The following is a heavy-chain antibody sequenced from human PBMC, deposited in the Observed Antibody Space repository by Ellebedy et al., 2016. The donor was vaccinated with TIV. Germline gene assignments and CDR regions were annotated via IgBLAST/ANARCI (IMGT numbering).Heavy chain of an antibody. CDR2: IFWDDDR. CDR3: AHVKYTSGYSYYFDY. CDR1: GFSLSTSGEG. D-gene: IGHD3-22*01. V-gene: IGHV2-5*02. J-gene: IGHJ4*02. Sequence: SGPTLVKPTQTLTLTCTFSGFSLSTSGEGVGWIRQPPGKALEWLGLIFWDDDRRYSPSLKSRLTITKDTPKNQVVLRTTNMDPVDTATYYCAHVKYTSGYSYYFDYWGQGTLVTVSS.